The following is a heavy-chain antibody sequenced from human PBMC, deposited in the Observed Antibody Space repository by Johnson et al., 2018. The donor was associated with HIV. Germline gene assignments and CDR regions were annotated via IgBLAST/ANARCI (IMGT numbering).Heavy chain of an antibody. V-gene: IGHV3-30-3*01. D-gene: IGHD4-17*01. CDR3: ASTDDAFDI. Sequence: QVQLLESGGGVVQPGRSLRLSCAASGFTFSSYAMHWVRQAPGKGLEWVAVISYDGSNKYYADSVKGRFTISRDNSKNTLYLQMNSLRAEDPAVYYCASTDDAFDILGQGTMVTVSS. CDR1: GFTFSSYA. J-gene: IGHJ3*02. CDR2: ISYDGSNK.